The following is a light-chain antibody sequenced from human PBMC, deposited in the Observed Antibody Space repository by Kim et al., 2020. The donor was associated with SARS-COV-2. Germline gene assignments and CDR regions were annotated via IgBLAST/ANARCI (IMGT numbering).Light chain of an antibody. V-gene: IGKV3-20*01. CDR2: GTS. CDR3: HQYGYSPYT. Sequence: LLPGERASLSCRASQSINTNYLAWNQQKTGQAPRLLIYGTSSRATGIPDRFSGSGSGTDFTLSISRLEPEDFAVYYCHQYGYSPYTFGQGTKLEI. J-gene: IGKJ2*01. CDR1: QSINTNY.